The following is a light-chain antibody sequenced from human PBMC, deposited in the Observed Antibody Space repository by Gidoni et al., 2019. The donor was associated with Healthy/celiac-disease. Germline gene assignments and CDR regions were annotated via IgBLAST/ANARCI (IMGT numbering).Light chain of an antibody. Sequence: QSALTQPPSVSGSPGQSVTIPCSGTSSDVGGYNYVSWYQQHPGKAPKLMIYDVSKRPSGVPDRFSGSKSGNTASLTISGLQAEDEADYYCCSYAGSYTFEVFGTGTKVTVL. CDR1: SSDVGGYNY. CDR3: CSYAGSYTFEV. CDR2: DVS. J-gene: IGLJ1*01. V-gene: IGLV2-11*01.